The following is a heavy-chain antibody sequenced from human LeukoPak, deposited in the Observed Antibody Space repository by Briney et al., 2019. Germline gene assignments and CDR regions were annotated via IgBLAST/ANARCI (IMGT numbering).Heavy chain of an antibody. D-gene: IGHD5-12*01. J-gene: IGHJ4*02. Sequence: GGSLRLSCAASGFSFSNYGMHWVRQAPGKGLEWVVVIWYDGVNKYYADSVKGRFTISRDMPKNTLYLQMNSLRAEDTAVYYCAREGIVATLDYWGQGTLVTVSS. CDR1: GFSFSNYG. CDR3: AREGIVATLDY. CDR2: IWYDGVNK. V-gene: IGHV3-33*01.